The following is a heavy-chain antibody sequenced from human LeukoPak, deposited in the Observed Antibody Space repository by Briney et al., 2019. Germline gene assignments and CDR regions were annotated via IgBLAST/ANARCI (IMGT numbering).Heavy chain of an antibody. J-gene: IGHJ4*02. Sequence: SETLSLTCAVYGGSFSDYYWSWIRQPPGKGLEWIGEINHSGSTNYNPSLKSRVTISVDPSKKQFSLKPSSVTATDTAVYYCARLPNRWGYNAFDYWGQGTLVTVSS. CDR3: ARLPNRWGYNAFDY. CDR1: GGSFSDYY. CDR2: INHSGST. V-gene: IGHV4-34*01. D-gene: IGHD5-24*01.